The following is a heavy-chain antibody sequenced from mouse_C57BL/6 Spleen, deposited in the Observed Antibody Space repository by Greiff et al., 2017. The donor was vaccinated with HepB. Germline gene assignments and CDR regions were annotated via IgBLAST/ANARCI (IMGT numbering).Heavy chain of an antibody. CDR2: IDPSDSET. CDR3: ARGRDYYATDR. Sequence: QVQLQQPGAELVRPGSSVKLSCKASGYTFTSHWTHWVKQRPIQGLEWIGNIDPSDSETHYNQKFKDKATLTVDKSSSTAYMQLSSLTSEDSAVYYCARGRDYYATDRWGHGTSVTVSS. CDR1: GYTFTSHW. V-gene: IGHV1-52*01. J-gene: IGHJ4*01.